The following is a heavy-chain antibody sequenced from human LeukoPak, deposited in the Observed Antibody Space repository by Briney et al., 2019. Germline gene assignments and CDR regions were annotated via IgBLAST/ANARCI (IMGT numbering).Heavy chain of an antibody. CDR1: GGSISSSSYY. Sequence: SETLSLTYTVSGGSISSSSYYWGWIRQPPGKGLEWIGSIYYSGSTYYNPSLKSRVTISVDTSKNQFSLKLSSVTAADTAVYYCARHGKRNYYDSSGYYKYWGQGTLVTVSS. V-gene: IGHV4-39*01. CDR2: IYYSGST. D-gene: IGHD3-22*01. J-gene: IGHJ4*02. CDR3: ARHGKRNYYDSSGYYKY.